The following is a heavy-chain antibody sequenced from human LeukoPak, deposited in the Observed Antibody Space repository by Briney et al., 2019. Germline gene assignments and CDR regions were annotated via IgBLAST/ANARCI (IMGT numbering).Heavy chain of an antibody. CDR3: AKDREYDFWSGYFDY. J-gene: IGHJ4*02. CDR1: GFTFSSYG. CDR2: IRYDGSNK. Sequence: PGXSLRLSCAASGFTFSSYGMHWVRQAPGKGLEWVAFIRYDGSNKYYVDYVKGRFTISRDNSKNTLFLQMNSLRAEDTAVYYCAKDREYDFWSGYFDYWGQGTLVTVSS. D-gene: IGHD3-3*01. V-gene: IGHV3-30*02.